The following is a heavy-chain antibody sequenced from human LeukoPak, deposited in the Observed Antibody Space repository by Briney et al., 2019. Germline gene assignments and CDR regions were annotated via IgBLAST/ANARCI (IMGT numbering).Heavy chain of an antibody. CDR3: ARVRDTAMVGNYYIDY. J-gene: IGHJ4*02. D-gene: IGHD5-18*01. CDR2: IYYSGST. CDR1: GGSISSYY. Sequence: SETLSLTCTVSGGSISSYYWSWIRQPPGKGLEWIGYIYYSGSTNYNPSLKSRVTISVDTSKNQFSLKLSSVTAADTAVYYCARVRDTAMVGNYYIDYWGQGTLVTVSS. V-gene: IGHV4-59*01.